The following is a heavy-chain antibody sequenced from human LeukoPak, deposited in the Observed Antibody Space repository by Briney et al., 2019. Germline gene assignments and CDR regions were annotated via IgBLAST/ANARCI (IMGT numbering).Heavy chain of an antibody. D-gene: IGHD3-22*01. J-gene: IGHJ4*02. CDR1: GGSISSYY. Sequence: SETLSLTCTVSGGSISSYYWSWIRQPPGKGLEWIGYIYYSGSTNYNPSLKSRVTISVDTSKSQFSLKLSSVTAADTAVYYCARYYDSSGRFDYWGQGTLVTVSS. V-gene: IGHV4-59*08. CDR3: ARYYDSSGRFDY. CDR2: IYYSGST.